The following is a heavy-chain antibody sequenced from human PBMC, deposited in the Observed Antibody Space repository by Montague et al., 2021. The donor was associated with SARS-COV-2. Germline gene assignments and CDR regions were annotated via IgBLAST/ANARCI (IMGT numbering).Heavy chain of an antibody. V-gene: IGHV6-1*01. J-gene: IGHJ6*02. CDR1: GDSDSSNSPT. Sequence: CAISGDSDSSNSPTCNCVRQSPSLGLEWLGMTYYRSKWYNDYAVSVRGRVTINPDTSKNQFSLQLNSVTPEDTAIYYCTSGREGNYNVMDVWGQGTTVTVSS. CDR3: TSGREGNYNVMDV. D-gene: IGHD1-1*01. CDR2: TYYRSKWYN.